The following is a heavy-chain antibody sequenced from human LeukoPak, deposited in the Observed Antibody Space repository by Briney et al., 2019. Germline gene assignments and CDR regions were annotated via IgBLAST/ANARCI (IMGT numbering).Heavy chain of an antibody. CDR2: ISSNGGST. D-gene: IGHD2-2*02. Sequence: GGSLRLSCAASGFTFSSYAMHWVRQAPGKGLEYVSAISSNGGSTYYANSVKGRFTISRDNSKNTLYLQMGSLRAEDMAVYYCARSFVPATAIRGGSPFDYWGQGTLVTVSS. CDR1: GFTFSSYA. V-gene: IGHV3-64*01. CDR3: ARSFVPATAIRGGSPFDY. J-gene: IGHJ4*02.